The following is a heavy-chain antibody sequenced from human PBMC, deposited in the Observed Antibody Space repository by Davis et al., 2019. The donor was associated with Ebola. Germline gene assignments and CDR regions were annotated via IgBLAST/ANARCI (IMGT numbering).Heavy chain of an antibody. J-gene: IGHJ4*02. V-gene: IGHV3-23*01. Sequence: PGGSLRLSCAGSGFTFRSFAMSWVRQVPGKGLEWVSGISDGGSGTSYADSVKGRFTISRDNSKNTLYLQMNSLRAEDTAVYYCAKEDLGPIEMATYLFDYWGQGTLVTVSS. D-gene: IGHD5-24*01. CDR1: GFTFRSFA. CDR2: ISDGGSGT. CDR3: AKEDLGPIEMATYLFDY.